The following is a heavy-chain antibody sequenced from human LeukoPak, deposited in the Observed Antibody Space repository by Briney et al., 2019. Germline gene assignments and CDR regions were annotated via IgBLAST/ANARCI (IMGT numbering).Heavy chain of an antibody. CDR3: ARLSSVPFDY. CDR1: GYTFTSYG. V-gene: IGHV1-46*01. CDR2: INPSAGSI. J-gene: IGHJ4*02. Sequence: ASVKVSCKASGYTFTSYGISWVRQAPGQGLEWMGIINPSAGSITYAQKFQGRVTMTRDTSTSTVYMELSSLRSEDTAVYYCARLSSVPFDYWGQGTLVTVSS. D-gene: IGHD3-22*01.